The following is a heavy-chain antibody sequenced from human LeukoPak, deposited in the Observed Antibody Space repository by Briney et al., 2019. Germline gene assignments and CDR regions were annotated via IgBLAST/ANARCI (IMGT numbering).Heavy chain of an antibody. CDR3: ARRPPAAQRWLQYQDY. D-gene: IGHD5-24*01. V-gene: IGHV4-38-2*02. Sequence: PSETLSLTCTVSSYSISSDYYWGWIRQPPGKGLEWIGSIYHSGSTYCNPSLKSRVTISVDTSKNQFSLKLSSVTAADTAVYYCARRPPAAQRWLQYQDYWGQGTLVTVSS. CDR2: IYHSGST. J-gene: IGHJ4*02. CDR1: SYSISSDYY.